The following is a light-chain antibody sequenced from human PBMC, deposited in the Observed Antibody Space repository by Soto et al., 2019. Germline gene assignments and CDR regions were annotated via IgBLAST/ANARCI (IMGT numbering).Light chain of an antibody. Sequence: QSALTQPASVSGSPGQSITISCTGTSGDVGGYNYVSWYQQHPGKAPKLMIYEVSNRPSGVSNRFSGSKSGNTASLTISGLQAEDEADYYCSSYTSSSTLYVFGPGTKLTVL. J-gene: IGLJ1*01. CDR2: EVS. V-gene: IGLV2-14*01. CDR1: SGDVGGYNY. CDR3: SSYTSSSTLYV.